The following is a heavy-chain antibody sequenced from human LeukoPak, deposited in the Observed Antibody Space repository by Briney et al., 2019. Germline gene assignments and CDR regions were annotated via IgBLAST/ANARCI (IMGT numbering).Heavy chain of an antibody. D-gene: IGHD1-14*01. CDR1: GGSLSGYY. CDR2: INHSGNT. V-gene: IGHV4-34*01. J-gene: IGHJ5*02. CDR3: ARVGTDKYLLLAKRWFDP. Sequence: PSETLSLTCAVYGGSLSGYYWTWIRQPPGKGLEWIGEINHSGNTQYSPSLKNRAIISEDNSKNQFYLKLTSVTAADTAVYFCARVGTDKYLLLAKRWFDPWGQGTLVTVSS.